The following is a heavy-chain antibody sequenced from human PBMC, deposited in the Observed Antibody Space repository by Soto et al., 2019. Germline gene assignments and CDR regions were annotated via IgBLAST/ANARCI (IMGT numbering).Heavy chain of an antibody. D-gene: IGHD1-26*01. J-gene: IGHJ5*02. CDR1: GYTFIGYY. CDR3: GRDGVGATPLGWFDP. Sequence: QVQLVQSGAEVKKPGASVKVSCKASGYTFIGYYIHWVRQAPGQGLEWMGRINPRSGDTTYAKKFLGRLTMTRDTPISTAYMELSSLRSDDTAVYYCGRDGVGATPLGWFDPWGQGAPVTVSS. V-gene: IGHV1-2*06. CDR2: INPRSGDT.